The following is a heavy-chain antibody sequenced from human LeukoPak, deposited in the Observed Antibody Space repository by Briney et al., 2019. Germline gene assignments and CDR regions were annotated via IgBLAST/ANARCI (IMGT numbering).Heavy chain of an antibody. V-gene: IGHV4-39*01. D-gene: IGHD3-22*01. CDR1: GDFITGSTYY. CDR2: MYYSGST. CDR3: ARQYYDSTGYYYFDY. Sequence: SETLSLTCTVSGDFITGSTYYWGWIRQPPGKGLEWIGSMYYSGSTYSNPSLRRRVTMSADTSKNQFYLNLKSVTAADTAVYYCARQYYDSTGYYYFDYWGQGTLVTVSS. J-gene: IGHJ4*02.